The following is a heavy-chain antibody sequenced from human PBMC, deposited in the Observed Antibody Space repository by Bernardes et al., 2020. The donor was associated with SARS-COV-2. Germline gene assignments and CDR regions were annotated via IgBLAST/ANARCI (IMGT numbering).Heavy chain of an antibody. V-gene: IGHV3-11*01. CDR2: ISRSDRRGESSE. Sequence: GSLRLSCAASGFSFSDYYMSWIRQIPGKGLEWLAFISRSDRRGESSESYADSVKGRFTISRDNAMNSLFLQMNSLSAADSAVYYCAREDMNTNSFDYWGQGIPVTVSS. CDR1: GFSFSDYY. J-gene: IGHJ4*02. CDR3: AREDMNTNSFDY. D-gene: IGHD2-8*01.